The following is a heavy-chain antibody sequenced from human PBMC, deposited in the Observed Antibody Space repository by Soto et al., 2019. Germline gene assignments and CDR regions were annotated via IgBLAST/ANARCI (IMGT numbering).Heavy chain of an antibody. Sequence: ASVKVSCKVSGYTLTELSMHWVRQAPGKGLEWMGGFDPEDGETIYAQKFQGRVTMTEDTSTDTAYMELSSLRSEDTAVYYCASCYSSGWYAKMARPGRGFCWFDPWGQGTLVTVSS. V-gene: IGHV1-24*01. D-gene: IGHD6-19*01. CDR2: FDPEDGET. CDR1: GYTLTELS. CDR3: ASCYSSGWYAKMARPGRGFCWFDP. J-gene: IGHJ5*02.